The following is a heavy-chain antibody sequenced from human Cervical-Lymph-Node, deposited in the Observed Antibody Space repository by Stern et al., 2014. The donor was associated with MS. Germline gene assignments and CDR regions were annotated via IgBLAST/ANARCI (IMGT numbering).Heavy chain of an antibody. Sequence: QMQLVQSGAEVKKPGASVKISCKASGYTFTSFALHWVRQAPGQRPEWMGWIIVDNGNTKYSQNFQARVTITRDTSANTAYMELTRLRSEDTGIYYCTRAYYGSQFGYWGQGTLVTVSS. CDR2: IIVDNGNT. CDR3: TRAYYGSQFGY. V-gene: IGHV1-3*01. D-gene: IGHD3-16*01. J-gene: IGHJ4*02. CDR1: GYTFTSFA.